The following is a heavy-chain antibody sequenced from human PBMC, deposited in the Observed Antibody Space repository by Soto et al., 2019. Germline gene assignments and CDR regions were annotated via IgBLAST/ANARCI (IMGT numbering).Heavy chain of an antibody. V-gene: IGHV3-30*04. D-gene: IGHD2-2*01. J-gene: IGHJ4*02. CDR2: ISYDGRYK. CDR3: ARDYLVVPYRVIDY. Sequence: GGSLRLSCAASGFSFSNYAMHWVRQAPGKGLEWVAVISYDGRYKFYADSVQGRFTIYRDDSKNTLYLQMNSLRAEDTAVYYCARDYLVVPYRVIDYWGQGTLVTVS. CDR1: GFSFSNYA.